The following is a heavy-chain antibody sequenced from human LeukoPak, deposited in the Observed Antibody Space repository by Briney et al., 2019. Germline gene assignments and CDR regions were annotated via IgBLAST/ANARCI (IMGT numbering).Heavy chain of an antibody. CDR2: ISGSGGST. CDR3: AKERGRGSGSRGPFDY. Sequence: QPGGSLRLSCAASGFTFSSYAMSWVRQAPGKGLEWVSAISGSGGSTYYADSVKGRFTISRDNSKNTLYLQMNSLRAEDTAVYYCAKERGRGSGSRGPFDYWGQGTLVTVSS. J-gene: IGHJ4*02. V-gene: IGHV3-23*01. D-gene: IGHD3-10*01. CDR1: GFTFSSYA.